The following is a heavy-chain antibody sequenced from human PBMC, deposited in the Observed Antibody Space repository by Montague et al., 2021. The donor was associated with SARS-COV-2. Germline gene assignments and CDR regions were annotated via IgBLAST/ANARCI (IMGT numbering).Heavy chain of an antibody. V-gene: IGHV2-70*11. CDR1: GFSLTTSGMC. D-gene: IGHD3-10*01. CDR2: IDWDDDR. Sequence: PALVKPTQTLTLTCTFSGFSLTTSGMCVNWIRQPPGKALEWLARIDWDDDRHYSTSLKTRVTISKDTSKNQVVLTLSNMDPVDTATYYCARSTSAKLRGVIIEPFHHGMDVWGQGTAVIVSS. J-gene: IGHJ6*02. CDR3: ARSTSAKLRGVIIEPFHHGMDV.